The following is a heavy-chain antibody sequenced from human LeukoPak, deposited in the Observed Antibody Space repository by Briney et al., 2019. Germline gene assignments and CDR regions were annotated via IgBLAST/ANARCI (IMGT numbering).Heavy chain of an antibody. V-gene: IGHV3-48*03. J-gene: IGHJ4*02. CDR3: ARGHYDVLAASYKWTPDY. CDR2: INERGGNP. CDR1: GFTFRSSE. Sequence: GGSLRLSCKASGFTFRSSEMHWVRQAPGKGLEWVSYINERGGNPNYADSVKGRFTISRDNAENSLSLQLNSLRVEDTAVYYCARGHYDVLAASYKWTPDYWGQGTLVTVSS. D-gene: IGHD3-9*01.